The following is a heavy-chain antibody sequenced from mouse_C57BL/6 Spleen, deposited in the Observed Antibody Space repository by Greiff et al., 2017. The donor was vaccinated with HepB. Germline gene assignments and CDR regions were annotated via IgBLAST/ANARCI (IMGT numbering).Heavy chain of an antibody. Sequence: VQLQQSGAELVRPGASVKLSCKASGYTFTDYYINWVKQRPGQGLEWIARIYPGSGNTYYNEKLKGKATLTAEKSSSTAYMQLSSLTSEDSAVYFCASLLLRESRGFDYWGQGTTLTVSS. J-gene: IGHJ2*01. CDR2: IYPGSGNT. D-gene: IGHD1-1*01. V-gene: IGHV1-76*01. CDR3: ASLLLRESRGFDY. CDR1: GYTFTDYY.